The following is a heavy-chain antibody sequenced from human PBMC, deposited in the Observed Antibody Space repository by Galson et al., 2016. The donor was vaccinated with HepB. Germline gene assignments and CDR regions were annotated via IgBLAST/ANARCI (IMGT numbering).Heavy chain of an antibody. CDR2: IYPGTSDT. J-gene: IGHJ4*02. Sequence: QSGAEVKKPGESLKISCQASGYSFISTWIGWVRQMPEKGLEWMGIIYPGTSDTVYNPSFRGQVTLSADASTNTAYLHWGSLTASDTAMYYCARRVIMGEPDYWGQGTLVTVSS. D-gene: IGHD1-26*01. V-gene: IGHV5-51*01. CDR1: GYSFISTW. CDR3: ARRVIMGEPDY.